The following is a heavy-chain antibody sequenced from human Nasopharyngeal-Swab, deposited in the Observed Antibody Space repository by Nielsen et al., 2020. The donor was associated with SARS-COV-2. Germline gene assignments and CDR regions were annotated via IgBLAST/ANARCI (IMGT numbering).Heavy chain of an antibody. CDR3: TSHRGANRKLDAFDL. D-gene: IGHD1-14*01. Sequence: GRSLRLSCAASGFTFNSYTMTWVRQAQGRGLEWVSSISSSSSYIHYADSVKGRFTISRDNSKNSLFLKMNSLRAEATALYYCTSHRGANRKLDAFDLWGQGTLVTVSS. V-gene: IGHV3-21*01. CDR2: ISSSSSYI. CDR1: GFTFNSYT. J-gene: IGHJ3*01.